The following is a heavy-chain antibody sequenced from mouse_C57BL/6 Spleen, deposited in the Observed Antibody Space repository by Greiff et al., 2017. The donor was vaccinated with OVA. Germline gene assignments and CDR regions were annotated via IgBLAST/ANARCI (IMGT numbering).Heavy chain of an antibody. Sequence: VQLKESGAELVKPGASVKLSCTASGFNIKDYYMHWVKQRTEQGLEWIGRIDPEDGDTKYAPKFQGKATITADTSSNTVYLQLSSLTSEDTAVYYCARGAITTVVEGYFDVWGTGTTVTVSS. V-gene: IGHV14-2*01. J-gene: IGHJ1*03. CDR3: ARGAITTVVEGYFDV. D-gene: IGHD1-1*01. CDR1: GFNIKDYY. CDR2: IDPEDGDT.